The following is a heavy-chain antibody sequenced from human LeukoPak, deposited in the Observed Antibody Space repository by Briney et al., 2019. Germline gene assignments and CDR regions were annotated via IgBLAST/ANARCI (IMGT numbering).Heavy chain of an antibody. CDR1: GGPISSGSYY. V-gene: IGHV4-61*02. J-gene: IGHJ4*02. D-gene: IGHD6-6*01. Sequence: PSETLSLTCTVSGGPISSGSYYWNWIRQPAGKGLEWIGRIYTSGSTNYNPSLKSRVTISVDTSKNQFSLKLSSVTAADTAVYYCARDPAGQAARPGKWGQGTLVTVSS. CDR3: ARDPAGQAARPGK. CDR2: IYTSGST.